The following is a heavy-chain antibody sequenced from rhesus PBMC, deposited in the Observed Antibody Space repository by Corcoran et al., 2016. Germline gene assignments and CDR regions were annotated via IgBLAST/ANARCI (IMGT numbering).Heavy chain of an antibody. Sequence: QLQLQESGPGLVKPSETLSLTCAVSGGSISSNYWSWIRQPPGKGLEWIGRIYGSGGSTDYNPSLKSRVTMSTDTSKNQFSLKLSSVTAADTAVYYCAIISGIAGHLDSWGQGVVVTVSS. CDR3: AIISGIAGHLDS. V-gene: IGHV4-173*01. CDR1: GGSISSNY. CDR2: IYGSGGST. D-gene: IGHD6-13*01. J-gene: IGHJ6*01.